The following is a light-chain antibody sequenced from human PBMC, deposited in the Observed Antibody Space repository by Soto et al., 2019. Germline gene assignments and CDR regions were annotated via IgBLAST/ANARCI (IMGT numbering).Light chain of an antibody. V-gene: IGLV2-23*01. J-gene: IGLJ1*01. CDR1: SSDVGTYNL. CDR2: EAS. CDR3: CSYAGSSAFYV. Sequence: QSALTQPASVSGSPGQSITISCTGTSSDVGTYNLVSWYQQHPGKAPKLMIYEASKRPSGVSNRFSGSKSGTPASLTISGLQAEDEAAYYCCSYAGSSAFYVFGTGTKLIVL.